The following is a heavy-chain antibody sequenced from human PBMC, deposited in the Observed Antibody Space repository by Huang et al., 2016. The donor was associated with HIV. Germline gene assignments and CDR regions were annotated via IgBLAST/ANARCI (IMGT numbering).Heavy chain of an antibody. CDR3: ARFGSYYYGSGSYLDAFDI. CDR2: ITSSSGSI. CDR1: GFTFSTYN. D-gene: IGHD3-10*01. Sequence: EVQLMESGGGLVQPGGSLRLSCAASGFTFSTYNMNWVRQAPGKGLVWCSYITSSSGSIYDADAVKGRFTISRDNAKNSLYLQMNSLRAEDTAVYYCARFGSYYYGSGSYLDAFDIWGQGTMVTVSS. J-gene: IGHJ3*02. V-gene: IGHV3-48*01.